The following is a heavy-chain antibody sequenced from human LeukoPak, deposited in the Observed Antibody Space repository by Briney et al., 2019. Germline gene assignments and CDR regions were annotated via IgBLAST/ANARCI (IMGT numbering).Heavy chain of an antibody. CDR2: ISYDGSNK. CDR3: ARDADTAMVIGYYFDY. CDR1: GFTFSSYG. V-gene: IGHV3-30*03. J-gene: IGHJ4*02. D-gene: IGHD5-18*01. Sequence: GRSLRLSCTASGFTFSSYGMHWVRQAPGKGLERVAVISYDGSNKYYADSVKGRFTISIDNSKNALYLQMNSLRAEDTAVYYCARDADTAMVIGYYFDYWGQGTLVSVSS.